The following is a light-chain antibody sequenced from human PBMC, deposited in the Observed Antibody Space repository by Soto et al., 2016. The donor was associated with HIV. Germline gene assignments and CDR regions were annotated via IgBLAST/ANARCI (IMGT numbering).Light chain of an antibody. V-gene: IGLV3-1*01. CDR1: KLGDKY. Sequence: SYELTQPPSVSVSPGQTASITCSGDKLGDKYACWYQQKPGRSPVLVIYQDSKRPSGIPERFSGSNSGNTATLTISGTQAMDEADYYCQAWDSSTPHVVFGGGTKLTVL. J-gene: IGLJ2*01. CDR3: QAWDSSTPHVV. CDR2: QDS.